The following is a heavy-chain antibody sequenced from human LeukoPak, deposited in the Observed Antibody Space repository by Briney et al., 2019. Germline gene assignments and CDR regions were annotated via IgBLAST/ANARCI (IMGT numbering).Heavy chain of an antibody. D-gene: IGHD3-22*01. V-gene: IGHV1-18*01. J-gene: IGHJ5*02. CDR2: ISAYNGNT. CDR1: GYTFTSYG. CDR3: ARDLHYYDSSGYHNWFDP. Sequence: ASVKVSCKASGYTFTSYGISWVRQAPGQGLEWVGWISAYNGNTNYAQKLQGRVTMTTDTSTSTAYMEPRSLRSDDTAVYYCARDLHYYDSSGYHNWFDPWGQGTLVTVSS.